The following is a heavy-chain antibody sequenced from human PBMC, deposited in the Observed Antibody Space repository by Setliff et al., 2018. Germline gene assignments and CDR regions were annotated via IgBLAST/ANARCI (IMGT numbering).Heavy chain of an antibody. CDR3: ARPSGYCSGGSCYPPDY. D-gene: IGHD2-15*01. CDR1: GYTFTSYG. V-gene: IGHV7-4-1*02. J-gene: IGHJ4*02. Sequence: ASVKVSCKASGYTFTSYGISWVRQAPGQGLEWMGWINTNTGSPTYAQGFTGRFVFSLDTSVSTAYLQISSLKAEDTAVYYCARPSGYCSGGSCYPPDYWGQGTLVTVSS. CDR2: INTNTGSP.